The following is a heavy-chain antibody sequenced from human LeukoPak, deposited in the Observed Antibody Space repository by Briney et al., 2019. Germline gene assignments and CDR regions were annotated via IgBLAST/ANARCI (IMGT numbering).Heavy chain of an antibody. Sequence: KPSGTLSLTCAVYGGSFSGYYWSWIRQPPGKGLEWIGEINHSGSTNYNPSLKSRVTISVDTSKNQFSLKLSSVTAADTAVYYCARGLKLSYWGQGTLVSVSS. CDR2: INHSGST. J-gene: IGHJ4*02. V-gene: IGHV4-34*01. CDR3: ARGLKLSY. CDR1: GGSFSGYY.